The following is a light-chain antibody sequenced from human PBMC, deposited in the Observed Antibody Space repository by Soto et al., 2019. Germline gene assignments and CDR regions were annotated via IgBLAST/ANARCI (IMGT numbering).Light chain of an antibody. V-gene: IGLV2-8*01. Sequence: NKPRSGNGSPGQSVSIFCTRTSSDVGGYNYVSWYQQHPGKAPKLMIYEVSKRPSGVPDRFSGSKSGNTASLTVSGLQAEDEADYYCSSYAGSNNLYVFGTGTKVTV. CDR3: SSYAGSNNLYV. J-gene: IGLJ1*01. CDR2: EVS. CDR1: SSDVGGYNY.